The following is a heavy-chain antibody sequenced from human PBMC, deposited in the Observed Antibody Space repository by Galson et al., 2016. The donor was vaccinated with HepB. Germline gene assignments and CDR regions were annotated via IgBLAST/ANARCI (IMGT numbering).Heavy chain of an antibody. CDR1: GYNLESYG. J-gene: IGHJ4*02. Sequence: SVKVSCKASGYNLESYGITWVRQAPGQGLEWMGWISPDTGNTHYAQNLQGRVTMTTDTSTSTAYMELRSLISDDTAVYYCARGRGYSGYDHFDYWGQGTLVTASS. D-gene: IGHD5-12*01. V-gene: IGHV1-18*01. CDR2: ISPDTGNT. CDR3: ARGRGYSGYDHFDY.